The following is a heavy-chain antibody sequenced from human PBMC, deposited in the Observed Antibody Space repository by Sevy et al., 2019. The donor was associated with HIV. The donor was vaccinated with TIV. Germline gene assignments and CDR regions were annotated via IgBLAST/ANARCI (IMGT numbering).Heavy chain of an antibody. CDR3: ARSKPPSKKYYYDSSGYYYAGGYFDY. CDR2: IYYSGST. Sequence: SETLSLTCTVSGGSISSGDYYWSWIRQPPGKGLEWIGYIYYSGSTYYNPSLKSRVTISVDTSKNQLSLKLSSVTAADTAVYYCARSKPPSKKYYYDSSGYYYAGGYFDYWGQGTLVTVSS. D-gene: IGHD3-22*01. V-gene: IGHV4-30-4*01. CDR1: GGSISSGDYY. J-gene: IGHJ4*02.